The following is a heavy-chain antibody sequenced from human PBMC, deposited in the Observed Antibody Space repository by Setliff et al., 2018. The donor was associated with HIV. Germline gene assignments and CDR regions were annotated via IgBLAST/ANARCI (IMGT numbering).Heavy chain of an antibody. CDR2: IHTSGST. CDR1: GGSMTNY. V-gene: IGHV4-4*09. CDR3: ARLPRGPWRWDY. D-gene: IGHD5-12*01. J-gene: IGHJ4*02. Sequence: PSETLSLTCTVSGGSMTNYWSWIRQPPGKGLEFIGHIHTSGSTIYNPSLKSRLTITIDTSRNQFSLKLTSVTAEDTAIYYCARLPRGPWRWDYWGQGMLVTVSS.